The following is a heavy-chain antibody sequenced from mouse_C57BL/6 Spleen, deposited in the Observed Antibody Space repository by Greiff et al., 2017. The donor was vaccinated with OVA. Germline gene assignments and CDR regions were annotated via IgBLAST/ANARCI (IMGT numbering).Heavy chain of an antibody. J-gene: IGHJ4*01. CDR3: ARKDYSNYGGAMDY. CDR2: IYPGDGDT. Sequence: QVQLQQSGAELVKPGASVKISCKASGYAFSSYWMNWVKQRPGKGLEWIGQIYPGDGDTNYNGKFKGKATLTADKSSSTAYMQLSRLTSEDAAVYCCARKDYSNYGGAMDYWGQGTSVTVSS. V-gene: IGHV1-80*01. D-gene: IGHD2-5*01. CDR1: GYAFSSYW.